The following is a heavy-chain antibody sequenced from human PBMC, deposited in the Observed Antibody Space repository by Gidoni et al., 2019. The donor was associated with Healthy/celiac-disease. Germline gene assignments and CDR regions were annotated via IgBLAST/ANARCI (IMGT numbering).Heavy chain of an antibody. V-gene: IGHV3-33*01. CDR3: ARDRGLGYYYGMDV. CDR1: GFTFSSYG. D-gene: IGHD3-10*01. CDR2: IWYDGSNK. J-gene: IGHJ6*02. Sequence: QVQLVESGGGVVQPGRSLRLSCAASGFTFSSYGMHWVRQAPGKGLEWVAVIWYDGSNKYYADSVKGRFTISRDNSKNKLYLQMNSLRAEDTAVYYCARDRGLGYYYGMDVWGQGTTVTVSS.